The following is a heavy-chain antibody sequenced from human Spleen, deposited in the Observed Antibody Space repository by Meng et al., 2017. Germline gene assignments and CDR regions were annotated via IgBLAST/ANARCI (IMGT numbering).Heavy chain of an antibody. D-gene: IGHD3-10*01. CDR3: ARRAVRGDIDY. V-gene: IGHV4-39*01. CDR1: GGSLSSRTYH. Sequence: QLQLQESGPGLVKPSGILSLTCTVSGGSLSSRTYHWGWIREPPGKGLEWMGSINYSGTTYYHSSLKSRVTISADTSKMQFSLRLTSVTAADTAVYYCARRAVRGDIDYWGHGTLVTVSS. J-gene: IGHJ4*01. CDR2: INYSGTT.